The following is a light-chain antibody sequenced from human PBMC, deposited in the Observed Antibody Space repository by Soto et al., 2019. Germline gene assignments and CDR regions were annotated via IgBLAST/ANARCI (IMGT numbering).Light chain of an antibody. CDR2: GAS. J-gene: IGKJ4*01. CDR1: QRVTTK. Sequence: EIVLTQSPATLSLSPGERATLSCRASQRVTTKLAWYQHKPGQAPRLLMSGASSRASGVPVRFSGSGSGTDFTLTISRLEPEDFAVYYCQQRSNWLTFGGGTKVDI. CDR3: QQRSNWLT. V-gene: IGKV3D-20*02.